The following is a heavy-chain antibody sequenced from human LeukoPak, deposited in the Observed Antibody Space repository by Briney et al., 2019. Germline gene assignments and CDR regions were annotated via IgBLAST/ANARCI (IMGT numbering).Heavy chain of an antibody. D-gene: IGHD2-2*01. CDR1: GGSFSGYY. J-gene: IGHJ5*02. V-gene: IGHV4-34*01. CDR2: INHSGST. Sequence: SETLSLTCAVYGGSFSGYYWSWIRQPPGRGLEWIGEINHSGSTNYNPSLKSRVTISVDTSKNQFSLKLSSVTAADTAVYYGARGPYPYCSSTSCYHNWFDPWGQGTLVTVSS. CDR3: ARGPYPYCSSTSCYHNWFDP.